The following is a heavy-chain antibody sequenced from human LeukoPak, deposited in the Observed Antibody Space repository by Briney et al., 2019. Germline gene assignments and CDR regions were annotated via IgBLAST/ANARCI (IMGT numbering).Heavy chain of an antibody. CDR3: AKDLGYCTNGVCYFLDY. D-gene: IGHD2-8*01. J-gene: IGHJ4*02. V-gene: IGHV3-23*01. CDR2: ISGSGGST. Sequence: GGSLRLSCAASGFTFSSYALSWVRQAPGKGLEWVSAISGSGGSTYYADSVKGRFTISRDNSKNTLYLQMNSLRAEDTAVYYCAKDLGYCTNGVCYFLDYWGQGTLVTVSS. CDR1: GFTFSSYA.